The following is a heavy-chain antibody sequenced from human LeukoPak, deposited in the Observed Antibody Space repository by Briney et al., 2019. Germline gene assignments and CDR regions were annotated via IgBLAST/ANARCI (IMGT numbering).Heavy chain of an antibody. CDR3: TTEDAFDI. CDR1: XXXXSNXW. Sequence: GGSLRLXXXXXXXXXSNXWMSWVRQAPGKGLEWVGRIKSKTDGGTTDYAAPVKGRFTISRDDSKNTLYLQMNSPKTEDTAVYYCTTEDAFDIWGQGTMVTVSS. V-gene: IGHV3-15*01. CDR2: IKSKTDGGTT. J-gene: IGHJ3*02.